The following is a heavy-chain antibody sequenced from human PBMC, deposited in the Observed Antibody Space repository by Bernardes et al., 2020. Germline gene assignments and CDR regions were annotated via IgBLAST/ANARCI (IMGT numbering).Heavy chain of an antibody. CDR2: ISGDGTSP. D-gene: IGHD1-26*01. V-gene: IGHV3-64D*06. CDR3: ATLGGSFSYYAIDV. Sequence: GGSLRLSCSASGFIFSSFAIYWVRQAPGKGLEYVSAISGDGTSPYYADSVKGRFTISRDNSKNTVFLQMSSLRVDDTALYYCATLGGSFSYYAIDVWGQGTTVTVSS. J-gene: IGHJ6*02. CDR1: GFIFSSFA.